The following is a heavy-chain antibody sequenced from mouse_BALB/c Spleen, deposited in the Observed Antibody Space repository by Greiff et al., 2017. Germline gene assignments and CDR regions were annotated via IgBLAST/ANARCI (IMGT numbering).Heavy chain of an antibody. CDR2: IRLKSNNYAT. V-gene: IGHV6-6*02. CDR1: GFTFSNYW. Sequence: EVQLVESGGGLVQPGGSMKLSCVASGFTFSNYWMNWVRQSPEKGLEWVAEIRLKSNNYATHYAESVKGRFTISRDDSKSSVYLQMNNLRAEDTGIYYCTRGGFDGYDAMDYWGQGTSVTVSS. J-gene: IGHJ4*01. D-gene: IGHD1-2*01. CDR3: TRGGFDGYDAMDY.